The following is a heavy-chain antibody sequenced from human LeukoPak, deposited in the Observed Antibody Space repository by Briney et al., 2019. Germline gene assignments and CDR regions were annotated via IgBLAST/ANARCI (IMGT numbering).Heavy chain of an antibody. CDR1: GFTFSSYA. CDR2: ISYDGSNK. V-gene: IGHV3-30*04. Sequence: GGSLRLSCAASGFTFSSYAMHWARQAPGKGLEWVAIISYDGSNKYYADSVKGRFTISRDNSKNTLYLQMNSLRAEDTAVYYCARGYQTGYSSSWYNWFDPWGQGTLVTVSS. CDR3: ARGYQTGYSSSWYNWFDP. D-gene: IGHD6-13*01. J-gene: IGHJ5*02.